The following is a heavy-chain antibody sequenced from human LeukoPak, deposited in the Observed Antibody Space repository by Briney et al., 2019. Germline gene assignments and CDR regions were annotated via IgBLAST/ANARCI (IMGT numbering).Heavy chain of an antibody. CDR1: GGSISSYF. CDR2: IYSSGST. CDR3: ARDAELRILDH. Sequence: SETLSPTCTVSGGSISSYFWSWIRQPAGKGLEWIGRIYSSGSTNYNPSLKSRVTMSVDTSKNQFSLKLSSVTAADTAVYYCARDAELRILDHWGQGTLVTVSS. J-gene: IGHJ4*02. D-gene: IGHD4-23*01. V-gene: IGHV4-4*07.